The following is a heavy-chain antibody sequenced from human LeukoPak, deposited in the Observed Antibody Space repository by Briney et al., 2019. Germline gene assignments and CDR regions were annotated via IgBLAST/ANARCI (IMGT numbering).Heavy chain of an antibody. CDR2: IYTSGST. D-gene: IGHD3-16*01. Sequence: SETLSLTCPGSGGSISSYYWSWIRQPPRKGLEWIGYIYTSGSTNYNPSLKSRVTISVDTSKNQFSLKLSSVTAADTAVYYCARHRPWGLYYYYMDVWGKGTTVTVSS. V-gene: IGHV4-4*09. J-gene: IGHJ6*03. CDR3: ARHRPWGLYYYYMDV. CDR1: GGSISSYY.